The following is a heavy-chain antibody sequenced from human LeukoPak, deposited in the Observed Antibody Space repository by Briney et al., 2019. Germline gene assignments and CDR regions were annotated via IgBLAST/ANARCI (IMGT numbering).Heavy chain of an antibody. V-gene: IGHV4-4*02. D-gene: IGHD6-13*01. Sequence: PSETLSLTCAVSGGSISSSNWWSWVRQPPGKGLEWIGEIYHSGSTNYNPSLKSRVTISVDKSKNQFSLKLSSVTAADTAVYYCARDRGIAAAGTGALDASDIWGQGTMVTVSS. CDR3: ARDRGIAAAGTGALDASDI. CDR1: GGSISSSNW. CDR2: IYHSGST. J-gene: IGHJ3*02.